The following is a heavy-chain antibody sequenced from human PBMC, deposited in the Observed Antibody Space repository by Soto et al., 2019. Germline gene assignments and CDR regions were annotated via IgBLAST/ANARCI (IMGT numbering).Heavy chain of an antibody. CDR3: ARDMLIAARTFDY. CDR1: GFTFSSYA. Sequence: PGGSLRLSCAASGFTFSSYAMHWVRQAPGKGLEWVAVISYDGSNKYYADSVKGRFTISRDNSKNTLYLQMNSLRAEDTAVYYCARDMLIAARTFDYWGQGTLVTVSS. D-gene: IGHD6-6*01. V-gene: IGHV3-30-3*01. J-gene: IGHJ4*02. CDR2: ISYDGSNK.